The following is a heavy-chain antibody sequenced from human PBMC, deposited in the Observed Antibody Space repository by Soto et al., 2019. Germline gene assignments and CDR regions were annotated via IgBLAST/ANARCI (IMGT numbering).Heavy chain of an antibody. J-gene: IGHJ4*02. Sequence: QITLKESGPTLVKPTQTLTLTCTFSGFSLSTSGVGVGWIRQPPGKALEWLALIYWGDDKRYSPSLKSRPTITKDNSKNQVVLTMTNMDPVETATYCCAHRRQGGYYFDYWGQGTLVTVSS. CDR1: GFSLSTSGVG. V-gene: IGHV2-5*02. CDR3: AHRRQGGYYFDY. CDR2: IYWGDDK.